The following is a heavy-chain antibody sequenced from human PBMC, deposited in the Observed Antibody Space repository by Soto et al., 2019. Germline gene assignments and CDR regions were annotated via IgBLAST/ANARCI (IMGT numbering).Heavy chain of an antibody. CDR1: GGTFRTES. J-gene: IGHJ3*01. V-gene: IGHV1-69*13. CDR3: VRENEYGGNSDAFVV. Sequence: QVHLVQSGAEVKKPGSSVKVSCKYSGGTFRTESINWVRQAPGQGPEWMGVLLPFFGTADYAPRFQGRVTITADGATTTAYKELRSLTSQDTAVYFCVRENEYGGNSDAFVVWGQGTMVTVSS. D-gene: IGHD4-17*01. CDR2: LLPFFGTA.